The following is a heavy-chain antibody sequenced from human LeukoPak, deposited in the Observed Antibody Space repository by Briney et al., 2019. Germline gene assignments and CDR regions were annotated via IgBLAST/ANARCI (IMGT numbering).Heavy chain of an antibody. CDR1: GYSIRSGYY. V-gene: IGHV4-38-2*02. D-gene: IGHD4-23*01. Sequence: SETLSLTCTVSGYSIRSGYYWGWIRQPPGKGLEWIGSIYHSGSTYYNPSLKSRVTISVDTSKNQFSLKLSSVSAADTAVYYCSRGEVTPTGAFDIWGQGTMVTVSS. CDR2: IYHSGST. J-gene: IGHJ3*02. CDR3: SRGEVTPTGAFDI.